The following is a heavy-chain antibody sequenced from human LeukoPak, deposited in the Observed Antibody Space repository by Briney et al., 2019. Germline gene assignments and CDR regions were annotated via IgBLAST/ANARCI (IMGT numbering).Heavy chain of an antibody. J-gene: IGHJ4*02. CDR2: ISYDGSNK. D-gene: IGHD3-9*01. CDR1: GFTFSSYA. V-gene: IGHV3-30*04. CDR3: ARVILRYFDWLLQRPLDY. Sequence: GGSLRLSCAASGFTFSSYAMHWVRQAPGKGLEWVAVISYDGSNKYYADSVKGRFTISRDNSKNTLYLQMNSLRAEVTAVYYCARVILRYFDWLLQRPLDYWGQGTLVTVSS.